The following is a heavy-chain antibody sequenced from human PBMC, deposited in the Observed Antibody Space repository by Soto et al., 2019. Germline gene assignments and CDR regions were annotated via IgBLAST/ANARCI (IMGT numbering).Heavy chain of an antibody. CDR3: AKDLERHYYGSGPEPIDY. Sequence: GGSLRLSCAASGFTFSSYAMSWVRQAPGKGLEWVSAISGSGGSTYYADSVKGRFTISRDNSKNTLYLQMNSLRAEDTAVYYCAKDLERHYYGSGPEPIDYWGQGTLVTVSS. CDR2: ISGSGGST. J-gene: IGHJ4*02. D-gene: IGHD3-10*01. V-gene: IGHV3-23*01. CDR1: GFTFSSYA.